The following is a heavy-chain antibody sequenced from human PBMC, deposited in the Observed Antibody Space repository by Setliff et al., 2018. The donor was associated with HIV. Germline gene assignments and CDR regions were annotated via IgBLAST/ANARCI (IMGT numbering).Heavy chain of an antibody. Sequence: SETLSLTCIVSGGSISSSSYYWGWIRQPPGRGLEWIGSIYYSGSTYYNPSLKSRVTISVDTSKNQFSLKLSSVTAADTAVYYCARDSEAVGANHYYYYYGMDVWGQGTTVTVSS. CDR1: GGSISSSSYY. CDR2: IYYSGST. J-gene: IGHJ6*02. CDR3: ARDSEAVGANHYYYYYGMDV. V-gene: IGHV4-39*07. D-gene: IGHD1-26*01.